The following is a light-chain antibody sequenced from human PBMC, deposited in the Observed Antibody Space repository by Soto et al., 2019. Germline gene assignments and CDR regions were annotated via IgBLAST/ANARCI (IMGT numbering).Light chain of an antibody. CDR2: GAC. V-gene: IGKV1-5*01. J-gene: IGKJ1*01. Sequence: DIQMTQSPSTLTASVGDRAIITCRASQRVARWLAWYQQKPGKAPKVLISGACNLESGVPSRFSGSGFGTQVTLPISSLQPDDSATYYCQQYDTNWTFGKGTKVEI. CDR1: QRVARW. CDR3: QQYDTNWT.